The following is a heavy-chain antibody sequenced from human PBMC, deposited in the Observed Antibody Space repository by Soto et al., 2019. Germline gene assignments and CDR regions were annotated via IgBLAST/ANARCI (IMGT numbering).Heavy chain of an antibody. V-gene: IGHV1-3*01. CDR1: GYTFTSSA. D-gene: IGHD6-19*01. J-gene: IGHJ4*02. Sequence: ASVKVSCKASGYTFTSSAIHWVRQAPGQGLEWMGWINAGNGNIKHSQKFQHRVTITRDTSASTAYMELSSLRLEDTAVYYCARDGAVAGDSSFDYWGQGTLVTVSS. CDR3: ARDGAVAGDSSFDY. CDR2: INAGNGNI.